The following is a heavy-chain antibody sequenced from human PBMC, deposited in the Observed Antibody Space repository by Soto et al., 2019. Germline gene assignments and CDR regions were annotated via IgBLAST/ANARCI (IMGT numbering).Heavy chain of an antibody. Sequence: EVQLVGSGGGLVQPGRSLRLSCVASGFTFRTYWMTWVRQAPGKGLEWVANIKQDGSEKYYVVSVRGRFAISRDNAKDSLYLQMNSLRVEDTAVYYCARDGLYCTYANCRGDAYDVWDQGTMVTVSS. D-gene: IGHD2-8*01. J-gene: IGHJ3*01. V-gene: IGHV3-7*04. CDR3: ARDGLYCTYANCRGDAYDV. CDR2: IKQDGSEK. CDR1: GFTFRTYW.